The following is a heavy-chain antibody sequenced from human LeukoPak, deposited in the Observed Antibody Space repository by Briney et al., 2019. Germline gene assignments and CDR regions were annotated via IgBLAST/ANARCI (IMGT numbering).Heavy chain of an antibody. Sequence: SETLSLTCTVSGGSISSYYWSWIRQPPGKGLEWIGYIYYSGSTNYNPSLKSRVTISVDTSKNQFSLKLSSVTAADTAVYYCASVETPMAYNWYFDLWGRGTLVTVSS. V-gene: IGHV4-59*01. CDR3: ASVETPMAYNWYFDL. J-gene: IGHJ2*01. CDR1: GGSISSYY. CDR2: IYYSGST. D-gene: IGHD5-18*01.